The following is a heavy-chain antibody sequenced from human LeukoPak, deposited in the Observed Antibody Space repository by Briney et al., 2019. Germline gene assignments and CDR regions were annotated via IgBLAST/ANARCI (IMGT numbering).Heavy chain of an antibody. V-gene: IGHV3-7*01. J-gene: IGHJ4*02. Sequence: GGSLRLSCVTSGFTFTRYWMSWVRQIPGKGLEWVASINPDGNKKYSADSVKGRFTISRDNAENSLYLQMNSLRVEDTAFYYCARDLAYSRLDYWGQGMLVTVSS. CDR2: INPDGNKK. CDR3: ARDLAYSRLDY. CDR1: GFTFTRYW. D-gene: IGHD5-18*01.